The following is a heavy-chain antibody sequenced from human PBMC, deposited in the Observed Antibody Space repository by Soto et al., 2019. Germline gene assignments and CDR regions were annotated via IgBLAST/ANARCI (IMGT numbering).Heavy chain of an antibody. J-gene: IGHJ6*02. CDR2: ISGSGGST. CDR1: GFTFSSYA. CDR3: AKDPRLRYYYYGMDV. V-gene: IGHV3-23*01. D-gene: IGHD4-17*01. Sequence: HPGGSLRLSCAASGFTFSSYAMSWVRQAPGKGLEWVSAISGSGGSTYYADSVKGRFTISRDNSKNTLYLQMNSLRAEDTAVYYCAKDPRLRYYYYGMDVWGQGTTVTVS.